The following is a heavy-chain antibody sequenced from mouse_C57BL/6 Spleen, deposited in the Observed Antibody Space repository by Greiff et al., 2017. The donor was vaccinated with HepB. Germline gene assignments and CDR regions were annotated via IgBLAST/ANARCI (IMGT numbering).Heavy chain of an antibody. D-gene: IGHD1-1*01. CDR3: ARWDGSRKEGYYFDY. CDR2: IYPGSGNT. Sequence: VQGVESGPELVKPGASVKISCKASGYSFTSYYIHWVKQRPGQGLEWIGWIYPGSGNTKYNEKFKGKATLTADTSSSTAYMQLSSLTSEDSAVYYCARWDGSRKEGYYFDYWGQGTTLTVSS. J-gene: IGHJ2*01. V-gene: IGHV1-66*01. CDR1: GYSFTSYY.